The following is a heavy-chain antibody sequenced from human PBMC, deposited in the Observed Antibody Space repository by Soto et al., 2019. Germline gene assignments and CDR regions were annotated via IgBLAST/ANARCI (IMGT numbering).Heavy chain of an antibody. V-gene: IGHV1-69*02. D-gene: IGHD4-17*01. CDR3: ASPKDGDYEGAFDI. J-gene: IGHJ3*02. Sequence: QVQLVQSGAEVKKPGSSVKVSCKASGGTFSSYTISWVRQAPGQGLEWMGRIIPILGIANYAQKFQGRVTITADKSTSTAYMELRSLRSEDTAVYYCASPKDGDYEGAFDIWGQGTMVTASS. CDR2: IIPILGIA. CDR1: GGTFSSYT.